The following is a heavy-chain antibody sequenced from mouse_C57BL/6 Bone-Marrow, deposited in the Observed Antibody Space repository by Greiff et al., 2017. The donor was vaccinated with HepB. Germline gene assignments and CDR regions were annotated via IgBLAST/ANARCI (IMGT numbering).Heavy chain of an antibody. Sequence: EVMLVESEGGLVQPGSSMKLSCTASGFTFSDYYMAWVRQVPEKGLEWVANINYDGSGTYYMDSLKSRFIISRDNAKNILYLQMSSLKSEDTATYYCAKAWFYNCSTHWYFDVWGTGTTVTVSS. V-gene: IGHV5-16*01. CDR3: AKAWFYNCSTHWYFDV. J-gene: IGHJ1*03. D-gene: IGHD1-1*01. CDR2: INYDGSGT. CDR1: GFTFSDYY.